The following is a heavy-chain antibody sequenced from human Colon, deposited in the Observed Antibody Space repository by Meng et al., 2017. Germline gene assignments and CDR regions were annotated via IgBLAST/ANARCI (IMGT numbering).Heavy chain of an antibody. D-gene: IGHD1-26*01. V-gene: IGHV4-61*01. CDR2: IDYSRSI. CDR3: AGGPWELDY. J-gene: IGHJ4*02. CDR1: GGSVSRGSHY. Sequence: QVQLQESGQVLALPSATSSVPCLVTGGSVSRGSHYWSWIRQPPGKGLGWIGYIDYSRSINYYPSLKTRVTMSVDTSKNQFSLNLSSVTAADTAVYYCAGGPWELDYWGQGTLVTVSS.